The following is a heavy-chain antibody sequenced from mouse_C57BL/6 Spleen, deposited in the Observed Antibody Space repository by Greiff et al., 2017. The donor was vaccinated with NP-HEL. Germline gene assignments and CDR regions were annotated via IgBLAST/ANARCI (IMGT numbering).Heavy chain of an antibody. CDR3: ARDSPITTPFAY. J-gene: IGHJ3*01. D-gene: IGHD1-1*01. V-gene: IGHV5-4*01. CDR2: ISDGGSYT. CDR1: GFTFSSYA. Sequence: DVMLVESGGGLVKPGGSLKLSCAASGFTFSSYAMSWVRQTPEKRLEWVATISDGGSYTYYPDNVKGRFTISRDNAKNNLYLQMSHLKSEDTAMYYCARDSPITTPFAYWGQGTLVTVSA.